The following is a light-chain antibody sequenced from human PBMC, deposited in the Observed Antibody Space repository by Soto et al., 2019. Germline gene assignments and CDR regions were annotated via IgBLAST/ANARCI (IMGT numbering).Light chain of an antibody. CDR1: QSVSSY. CDR2: DAS. Sequence: EIVLTQSPATLSLSPGERATLSCRASQSVSSYLAWYQQKPGLAPRLLIYDASSRATGIPARFSGSGSGTDFTLTISSLEPEDFAVYYCQQYGSSGTFGQGTKVDIK. J-gene: IGKJ1*01. V-gene: IGKV3-11*01. CDR3: QQYGSSGT.